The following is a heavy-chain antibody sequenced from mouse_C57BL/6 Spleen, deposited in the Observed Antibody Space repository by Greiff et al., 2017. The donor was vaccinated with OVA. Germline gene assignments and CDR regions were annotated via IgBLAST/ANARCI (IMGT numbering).Heavy chain of an antibody. D-gene: IGHD4-1*01. Sequence: EVKLQESGGGLVKPGGSLKLSCAASGFTFSDYGMHWVRQAPEKGLEWVAYISSGSSTIYYADTVKGRFTISRDNAKNTLFLQMTSLRSEDTAMYYCARGGKNWDYFDYWGQGTTLTVSS. J-gene: IGHJ2*01. CDR2: ISSGSSTI. V-gene: IGHV5-17*01. CDR1: GFTFSDYG. CDR3: ARGGKNWDYFDY.